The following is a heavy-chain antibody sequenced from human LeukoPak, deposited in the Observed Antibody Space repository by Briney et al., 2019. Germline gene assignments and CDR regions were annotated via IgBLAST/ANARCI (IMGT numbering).Heavy chain of an antibody. CDR2: IYPGDSDT. D-gene: IGHD3-3*01. J-gene: IGHJ5*02. CDR3: ARQTDFWSGYSSRSWFDP. CDR1: GYSFTSYW. V-gene: IGHV5-51*01. Sequence: GESLKISCKGSGYSFTSYWIGWVRQMPGKGLEWMGIIYPGDSDTRYSPSLQGQVTISADKSISTAYLQWSSLKASDTAMYYCARQTDFWSGYSSRSWFDPWGQGTLVTVSS.